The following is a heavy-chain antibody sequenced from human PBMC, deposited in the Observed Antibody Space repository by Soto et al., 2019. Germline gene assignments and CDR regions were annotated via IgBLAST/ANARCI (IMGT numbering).Heavy chain of an antibody. CDR3: AKVGSYYYDSSGTY. CDR2: ISGSGGST. J-gene: IGHJ4*02. D-gene: IGHD3-22*01. V-gene: IGHV3-23*01. CDR1: GFTFSSYA. Sequence: GGSLRLSCAASGFTFSSYAMSWVRQAPGKGLEWVSAISGSGGSTYYADSVKGRFTISRDNSKNTLYLQMNSLRAEDTAVYYCAKVGSYYYDSSGTYWXQGTLVTVSS.